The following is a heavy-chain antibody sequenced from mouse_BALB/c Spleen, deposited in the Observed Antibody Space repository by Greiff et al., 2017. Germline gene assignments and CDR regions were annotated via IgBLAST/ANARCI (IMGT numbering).Heavy chain of an antibody. J-gene: IGHJ4*01. CDR3: TSGFPYAMDY. CDR2: IYPGNSDT. CDR1: GYTFTSYW. Sequence: VQPQQSGPELARPGASVKMSCKASGYTFTSYWMHWVKQRPGQGLEWIGAIYPGNSDTSYNQKFKGKAKLTAVTSTSTAYMELSSLTNEDSAVYYCTSGFPYAMDYWGQGTSVTVSS. V-gene: IGHV1-5*01.